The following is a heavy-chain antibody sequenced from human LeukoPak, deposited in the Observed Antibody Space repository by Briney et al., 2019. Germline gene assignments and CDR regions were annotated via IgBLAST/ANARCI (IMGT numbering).Heavy chain of an antibody. D-gene: IGHD3-10*02. J-gene: IGHJ6*04. V-gene: IGHV3-48*03. CDR2: ISSSGSTI. CDR3: AELGITMIGGV. Sequence: GGSLRLSCAASGFTFSSYEMNWVRQAPGKGLEWVSYISSSGSTIYYADSVKGRFTISRDNAKNSLYLQMNSLRAEDTAVYYCAELGITMIGGVWSKGTTVTISS. CDR1: GFTFSSYE.